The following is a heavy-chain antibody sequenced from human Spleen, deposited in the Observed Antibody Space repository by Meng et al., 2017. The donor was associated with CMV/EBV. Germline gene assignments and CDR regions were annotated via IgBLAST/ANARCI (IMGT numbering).Heavy chain of an antibody. CDR3: AMGPKGGRSWYLTQDY. J-gene: IGHJ4*02. CDR2: IYYSGST. V-gene: IGHV4-59*01. Sequence: SETLSLTCTVSGDSITTYYWSWIRQPPGKGLQWIGYIYYSGSTNYNPSLKSRVTISVDTSKNQFSLKLSSVSAADTAVYYCAMGPKGGRSWYLTQDYWGQGTLVTVSS. D-gene: IGHD6-13*01. CDR1: GDSITTYY.